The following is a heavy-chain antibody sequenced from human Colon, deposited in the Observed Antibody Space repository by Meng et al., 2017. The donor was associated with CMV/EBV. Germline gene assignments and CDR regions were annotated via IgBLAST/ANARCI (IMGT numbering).Heavy chain of an antibody. CDR2: IWFDDSKK. CDR3: AKVRDSGGWGSLDH. V-gene: IGHV3-33*08. D-gene: IGHD6-19*01. Sequence: SGFNFGSHGMHWVRQAPGKGLEWLAVIWFDDSKKHYADSLKGRFTISRDNFKNTLYLHMDNLGADDTAVYYCAKVRDSGGWGSLDHRGQGILVTVSS. J-gene: IGHJ4*02. CDR1: GFNFGSHG.